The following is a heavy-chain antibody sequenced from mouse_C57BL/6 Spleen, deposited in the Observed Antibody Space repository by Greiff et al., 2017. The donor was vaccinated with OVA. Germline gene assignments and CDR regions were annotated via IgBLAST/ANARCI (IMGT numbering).Heavy chain of an antibody. CDR3: ASPGSGYDWFAY. CDR1: GYTFTGYW. V-gene: IGHV1-9*01. J-gene: IGHJ3*01. D-gene: IGHD3-2*02. CDR2: ILPGSGST. Sequence: QVQLQQSGAELMKPGASVKLSCKATGYTFTGYWIEWVKQRPGHGLEWIGEILPGSGSTNYNEKFKGKATFTADTSSNTAYMQLSSLTTEDSAIYYCASPGSGYDWFAYWGQGTLVTVSA.